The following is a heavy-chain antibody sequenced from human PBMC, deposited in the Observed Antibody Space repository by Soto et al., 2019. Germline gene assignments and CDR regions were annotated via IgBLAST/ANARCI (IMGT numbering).Heavy chain of an antibody. V-gene: IGHV4-34*01. Sequence: QVQLQQWGAGLLKPSETLSLNCAVTGGSLSGYYWSWIRQPPGKGLGWIGEVKDGGHTNYSPSLRGPVTLTSDPSNHPFPLRQNSGTAPDTGVYYCARGQEGVVATHWDQGSLVTVSS. D-gene: IGHD5-12*01. CDR2: VKDGGHT. CDR1: GGSLSGYY. J-gene: IGHJ4*02. CDR3: ARGQEGVVATH.